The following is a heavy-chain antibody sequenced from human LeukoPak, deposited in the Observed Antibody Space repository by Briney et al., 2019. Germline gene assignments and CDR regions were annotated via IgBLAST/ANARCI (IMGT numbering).Heavy chain of an antibody. CDR2: IYYSGST. D-gene: IGHD6-13*01. J-gene: IGHJ4*02. V-gene: IGHV4-59*01. CDR1: GGSINSYY. Sequence: SETLSLTCTVSGGSINSYYWSWIRQPPGKGLEWIGYIYYSGSTNYNPSLKSRVTISVETSKNEFSLKLRSVTAADTAVYYCARVTGYRIEDYFDYWGQGTLVTVSS. CDR3: ARVTGYRIEDYFDY.